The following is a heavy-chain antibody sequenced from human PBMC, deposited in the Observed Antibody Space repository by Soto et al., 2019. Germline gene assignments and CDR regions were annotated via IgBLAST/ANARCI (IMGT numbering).Heavy chain of an antibody. CDR1: GFTFSSYS. Sequence: GGSLRLSCTASGFTFSSYSMSWVRQATGKGLEWVSAISGSGGSTYYADSVKGRFTISRDNSKSTLYLQMNSLRAEDTAVYYCAIPPGWVVVAATPYFDYWGQGTLVTVSS. J-gene: IGHJ4*02. CDR3: AIPPGWVVVAATPYFDY. D-gene: IGHD2-15*01. CDR2: ISGSGGST. V-gene: IGHV3-23*01.